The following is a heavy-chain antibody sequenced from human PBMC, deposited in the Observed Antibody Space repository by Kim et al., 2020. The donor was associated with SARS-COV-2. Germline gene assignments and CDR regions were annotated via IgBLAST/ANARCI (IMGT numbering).Heavy chain of an antibody. CDR3: ARDGITGTTGFYFDY. D-gene: IGHD1-7*01. CDR2: IYHSGST. Sequence: SETLSLTCTVSGYSISSGYYWGWIRQPPGKGLEWIGSIYHSGSTYYNPSLKSRVTISVDTSKNQFSLKLSSVTAADTAVYYCARDGITGTTGFYFDYWGQGTLVTVSS. V-gene: IGHV4-38-2*02. CDR1: GYSISSGYY. J-gene: IGHJ4*02.